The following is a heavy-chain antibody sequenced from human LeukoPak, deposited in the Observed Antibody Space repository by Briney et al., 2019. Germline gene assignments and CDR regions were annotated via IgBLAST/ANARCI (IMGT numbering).Heavy chain of an antibody. CDR2: MNPNSGNT. Sequence: ASVKVSCKASGYTFTSYDINWVRQATGQGLEWMGWMNPNSGNTGYAQKFQGRVTITRNTSISTAYMELSCLRSEDTAVYYCARGGRDITMIVVAGSYFDYWGQGTLVTVSS. D-gene: IGHD3-22*01. CDR3: ARGGRDITMIVVAGSYFDY. V-gene: IGHV1-8*03. J-gene: IGHJ4*02. CDR1: GYTFTSYD.